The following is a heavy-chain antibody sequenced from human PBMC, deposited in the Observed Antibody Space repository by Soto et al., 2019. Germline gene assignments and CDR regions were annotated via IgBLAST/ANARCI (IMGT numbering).Heavy chain of an antibody. CDR2: IASDGKDR. V-gene: IGHV3-30*18. D-gene: IGHD6-13*01. CDR3: AKDGAIAAADYFFDY. CDR1: GFTFSNYA. J-gene: IGHJ4*02. Sequence: GGSLRLSCAASGFTFSNYAIHWVRQAPGKGLEWVAVIASDGKDRRYADSVKGRFTISRDNSKNTVYLQMNSLRGEDTAVYYCAKDGAIAAADYFFDYWGQGSLVTVSS.